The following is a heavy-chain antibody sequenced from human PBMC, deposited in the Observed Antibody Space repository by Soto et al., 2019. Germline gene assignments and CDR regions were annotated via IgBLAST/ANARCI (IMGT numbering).Heavy chain of an antibody. CDR2: IYYSGST. V-gene: IGHV4-39*01. J-gene: IGHJ4*02. CDR3: ARQRTSVVTQAYFDV. Sequence: SETLSLTCPVTGESISSRSYYWGWIRQPPGKGLEWIGSIYYSGSTYNNPSLRSRVSMSIDTSKDQFSLKLKSVTAADTALYFCARQRTSVVTQAYFDVWGPGYLVTVSS. D-gene: IGHD2-21*02. CDR1: GESISSRSYY.